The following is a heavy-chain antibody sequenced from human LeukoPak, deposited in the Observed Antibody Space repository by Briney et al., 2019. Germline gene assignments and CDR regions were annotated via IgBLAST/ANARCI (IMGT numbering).Heavy chain of an antibody. CDR1: GGSINSYY. J-gene: IGHJ5*02. CDR2: IYYSGST. CDR3: ARGNWFDP. Sequence: PSETLSLTCTVSGGSINSYYWSWIRQPPGKGLEWIGYIYYSGSTNYNPSLKSRVTISVDTSKNQFSLKLSSVTAADTAVYYCARGNWFDPWGQGTLVTVSS. V-gene: IGHV4-59*01.